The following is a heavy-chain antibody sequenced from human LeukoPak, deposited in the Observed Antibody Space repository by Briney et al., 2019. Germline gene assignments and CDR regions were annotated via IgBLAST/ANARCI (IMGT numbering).Heavy chain of an antibody. CDR2: ISAYNGNT. D-gene: IGHD3-3*01. CDR1: GYTFTSYG. Sequence: GASVKVSCKASGYTFTSYGISWVRPAPGQGLEWMGWISAYNGNTNYAQKLQGRVTMTTDTSTSTAYMELRSLRSDDTAVYYCARAKITIFGVVIPAWFDPWGQGTLVTVSS. V-gene: IGHV1-18*01. CDR3: ARAKITIFGVVIPAWFDP. J-gene: IGHJ5*02.